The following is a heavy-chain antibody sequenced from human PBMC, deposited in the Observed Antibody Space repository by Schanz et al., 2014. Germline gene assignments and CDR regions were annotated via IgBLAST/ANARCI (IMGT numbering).Heavy chain of an antibody. V-gene: IGHV4-59*05. J-gene: IGHJ4*02. Sequence: VQLVESGGDLVQPGGSLRLSCSASGFTFSDYYMSWIRQPPGKGLEWIGRIFYNKETSYNPSLRGRAAITVDTSKKDSYLKSSSVTAADTAVYYCASRASGWYALGYFDYWGQGAPVTVSS. CDR2: IFYNKET. CDR1: GFTFSDYY. D-gene: IGHD6-19*01. CDR3: ASRASGWYALGYFDY.